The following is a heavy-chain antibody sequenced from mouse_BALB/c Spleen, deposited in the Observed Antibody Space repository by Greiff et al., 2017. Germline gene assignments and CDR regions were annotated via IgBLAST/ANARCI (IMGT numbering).Heavy chain of an antibody. CDR2: INSNGGST. Sequence: VQVVESGGGLVQPGGSLKLSCAASGFTFSSYGMSWVRQTPDKRLELVATINSNGGSTYYPDSVKGRFTISRDNAKNTLYLQMSSLKSEDTAMYYCARGRGSDYWGQGTTLTVSS. CDR3: ARGRGSDY. CDR1: GFTFSSYG. V-gene: IGHV5-6-3*01. J-gene: IGHJ2*01.